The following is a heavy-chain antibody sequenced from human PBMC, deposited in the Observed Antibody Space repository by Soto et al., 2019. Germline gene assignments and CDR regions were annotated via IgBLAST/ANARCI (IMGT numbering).Heavy chain of an antibody. CDR3: ARGGGIVVVPAAQCGMDV. J-gene: IGHJ6*02. CDR2: IYHSGST. V-gene: IGHV4-4*02. Sequence: SETLSLTCAVSGGSISSSNWWSWVRQPPGKGLEWIGEIYHSGSTNYNPSLKSRVTISVDKSKNQFSLRLSSVTAADTAVYYCARGGGIVVVPAAQCGMDVWGQGPTVTVSS. D-gene: IGHD2-2*01. CDR1: GGSISSSNW.